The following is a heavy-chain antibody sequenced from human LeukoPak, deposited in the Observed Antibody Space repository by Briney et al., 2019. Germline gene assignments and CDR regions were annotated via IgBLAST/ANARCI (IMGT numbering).Heavy chain of an antibody. CDR1: GGTFSSYA. D-gene: IGHD4-11*01. Sequence: GASVTVSCTASGGTFSSYAISWVRQAPGQGLEWMGGIIPIFGTANYAQKFQGRVTITADESTSTAYMELSSLRSEDTAVYYCARDPLYSNSVRRDFDYWGQGTLVTVSS. J-gene: IGHJ4*02. CDR2: IIPIFGTA. CDR3: ARDPLYSNSVRRDFDY. V-gene: IGHV1-69*13.